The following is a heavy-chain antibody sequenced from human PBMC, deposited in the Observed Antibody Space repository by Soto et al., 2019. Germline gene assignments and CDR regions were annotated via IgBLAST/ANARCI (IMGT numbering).Heavy chain of an antibody. CDR3: AGEDRERGFAFDI. CDR2: IYSGGNT. Sequence: GGSLRLSCAASGFTFSSYAMSWVRQAPGKGLEWVSFIYSGGNTYYADSVKGRFTISRDNSKNMLYLQMNSLRVEDTAVYYCAGEDRERGFAFDIWGQGTMVTVSS. V-gene: IGHV3-66*01. J-gene: IGHJ3*02. CDR1: GFTFSSYA.